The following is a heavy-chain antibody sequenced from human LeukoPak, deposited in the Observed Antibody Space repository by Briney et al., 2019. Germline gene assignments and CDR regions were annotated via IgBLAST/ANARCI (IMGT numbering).Heavy chain of an antibody. J-gene: IGHJ4*02. V-gene: IGHV3-30*04. D-gene: IGHD3-22*01. CDR2: ISYDGSNK. CDR3: ARGITMIVVAPGY. Sequence: GGSLRLSCAASGFTFSSYAMHWVRQAPGKGLEWVAVISYDGSNKYYADSVKGRFTISRDNSKNTLDLQMNSLRAEDTAVYYCARGITMIVVAPGYWGQGTLVTVSS. CDR1: GFTFSSYA.